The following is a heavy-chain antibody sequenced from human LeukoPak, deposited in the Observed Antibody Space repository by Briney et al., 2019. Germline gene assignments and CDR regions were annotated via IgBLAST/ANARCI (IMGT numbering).Heavy chain of an antibody. J-gene: IGHJ4*02. D-gene: IGHD3-3*01. CDR3: AKDVDGLEWLLPFDY. Sequence: GGSLRLSCAASGFTFSSYALSWVRQAPGKGLEWVSAISGSGGSTYYADSVKGRFTISRDNSKNTLYLQMNSLRADDTAVCYCAKDVDGLEWLLPFDYWGQGTLVTVSS. V-gene: IGHV3-23*01. CDR2: ISGSGGST. CDR1: GFTFSSYA.